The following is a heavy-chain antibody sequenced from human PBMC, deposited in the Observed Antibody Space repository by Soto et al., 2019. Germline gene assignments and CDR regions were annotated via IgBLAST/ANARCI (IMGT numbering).Heavy chain of an antibody. Sequence: QVQLVQSGAEVKKPGASVKVSCKASGYTFNTFDINWVRQATGQGLAWMGRMNPNSGNTGYAQKFQGRVTMTRNTSISTAYMELSSLRSEDMAVYYCARATNSDAFDIWGRGTMVTVSS. CDR2: MNPNSGNT. CDR3: ARATNSDAFDI. CDR1: GYTFNTFD. D-gene: IGHD2-8*01. V-gene: IGHV1-8*01. J-gene: IGHJ3*02.